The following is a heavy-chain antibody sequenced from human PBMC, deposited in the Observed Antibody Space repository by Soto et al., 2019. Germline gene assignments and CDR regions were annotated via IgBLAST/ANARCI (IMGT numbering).Heavy chain of an antibody. CDR2: IYYTGST. CDR3: EKGVSGGPLDY. D-gene: IGHD6-25*01. CDR1: GVSINNYY. V-gene: IGHV4-59*01. J-gene: IGHJ4*02. Sequence: PSETLSLTCTVSGVSINNYYWTWIRQPPGKRLEWIGAIYYTGSTTYNPSLRSRVTFSVDTSKNQFSLSLTSVSTADTAVYFCEKGVSGGPLDYWGQGTPVTVPQ.